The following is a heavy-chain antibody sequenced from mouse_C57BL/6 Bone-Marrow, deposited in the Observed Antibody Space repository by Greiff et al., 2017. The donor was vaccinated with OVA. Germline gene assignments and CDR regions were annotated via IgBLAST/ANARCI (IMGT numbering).Heavy chain of an antibody. J-gene: IGHJ2*01. CDR3: ARSYYAPRFDY. CDR2: INPGSGGT. Sequence: QVQLQQSGAELVRPGTSVKVSCKASGYAFTNYLIEWVKQRPGQGLEWIGVINPGSGGTNYNEKFKGKATLTADKSSSTAYMQLSSLTSEDSAVYFCARSYYAPRFDYWGQGTTLTVSS. D-gene: IGHD1-1*01. CDR1: GYAFTNYL. V-gene: IGHV1-54*01.